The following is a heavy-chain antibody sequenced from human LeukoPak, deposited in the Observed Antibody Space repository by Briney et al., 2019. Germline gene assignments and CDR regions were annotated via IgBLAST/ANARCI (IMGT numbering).Heavy chain of an antibody. V-gene: IGHV3-33*03. D-gene: IGHD3-22*01. J-gene: IGHJ4*02. CDR2: IWYDGSNK. CDR3: AKDDSSGHFER. Sequence: GRSLRLSCAASGFTFSSYGMNWVRQAPGKGLEWVAVIWYDGSNKYYADSVKGRFTISRDNSKNTLYLRMNSLRAEDTAVYYCAKDDSSGHFERWGQGTLVTVSS. CDR1: GFTFSSYG.